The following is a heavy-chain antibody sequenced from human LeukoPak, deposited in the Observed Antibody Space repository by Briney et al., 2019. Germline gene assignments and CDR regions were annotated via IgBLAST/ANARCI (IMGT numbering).Heavy chain of an antibody. Sequence: GGSLRLSCAASGFTLSSYAMSWVRQAPGKGLEWVSAISGSGGSTYYADSVKGRFTISRDNSKNTLYLQMNSLRAEDTAVYYCAKGGIVVPAAKAINNWFDPWGQGTLVTVSS. CDR3: AKGGIVVPAAKAINNWFDP. D-gene: IGHD2-2*01. J-gene: IGHJ5*02. CDR1: GFTLSSYA. V-gene: IGHV3-23*01. CDR2: ISGSGGST.